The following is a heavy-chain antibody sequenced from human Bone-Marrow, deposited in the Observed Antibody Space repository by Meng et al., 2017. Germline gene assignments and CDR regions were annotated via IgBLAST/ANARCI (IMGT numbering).Heavy chain of an antibody. D-gene: IGHD6-13*01. CDR3: TDSGVSDY. CDR1: GFTVTNYW. Sequence: EVQLVESGGGLVQPGGSLRLSCAASGFTVTNYWMHWVRQAPGKGLEWVSAISSSGGATSYADSVKGRFTISRDNSKNTLYLQMNSLRADDTAVYYCTDSGVSDYWGQGTLVTVSS. V-gene: IGHV3-23*04. J-gene: IGHJ4*02. CDR2: ISSSGGAT.